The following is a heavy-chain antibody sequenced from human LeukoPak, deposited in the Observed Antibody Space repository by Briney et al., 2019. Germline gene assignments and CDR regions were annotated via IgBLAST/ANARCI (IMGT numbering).Heavy chain of an antibody. CDR1: GGSISSYY. D-gene: IGHD4-17*01. V-gene: IGHV4-59*12. CDR2: IYYSGST. J-gene: IGHJ4*02. CDR3: ARDSVTMGFDY. Sequence: PSETLSLTCTVSGGSISSYYWSWIRQPPGKGLEWIGYIYYSGSTNYNPSLKSRVTMSVDTSKNQFSLKLSSVTAADTAVYYCARDSVTMGFDYWGQGTLVTVSS.